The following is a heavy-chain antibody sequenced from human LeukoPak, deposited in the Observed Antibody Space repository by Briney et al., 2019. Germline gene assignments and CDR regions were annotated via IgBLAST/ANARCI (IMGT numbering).Heavy chain of an antibody. CDR1: GGSISSYY. D-gene: IGHD6-6*01. CDR3: ARAPYSSSAIDY. J-gene: IGHJ4*02. V-gene: IGHV4-59*08. CDR2: IYYSGST. Sequence: SETLSLTCTVSGGSISSYYWSWIRQPPGKGLEWIGYIYYSGSTNYNPSLKSRVTISVDTSKNHFSLKLSSVTAADTAVYYCARAPYSSSAIDYWGQGTLVTVSS.